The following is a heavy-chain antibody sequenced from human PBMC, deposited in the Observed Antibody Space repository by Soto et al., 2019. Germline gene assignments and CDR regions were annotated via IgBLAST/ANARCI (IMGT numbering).Heavy chain of an antibody. D-gene: IGHD6-13*01. J-gene: IGHJ4*02. Sequence: QVQLQESGPGLVKPSGTLSLTCAVSGGSISSSNWWSWVRQPPGKGLEWIGEIYHSGSTNYNLSRDRRVTKSVDESEHPVTPNVCSVTAAGTGAYYCAARAAAAGSLEYYFDYWGQGTLVTVSS. CDR1: GGSISSSNW. V-gene: IGHV4-4*02. CDR3: AARAAAAGSLEYYFDY. CDR2: IYHSGST.